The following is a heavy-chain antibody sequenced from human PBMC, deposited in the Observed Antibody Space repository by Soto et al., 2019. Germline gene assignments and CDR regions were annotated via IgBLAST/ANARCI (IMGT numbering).Heavy chain of an antibody. J-gene: IGHJ4*02. CDR1: GGSFSDSA. D-gene: IGHD4-4*01. CDR2: IIPMFAAT. Sequence: QVQLAQSGAEVRSPGSSVKVSCRASGGSFSDSAFSWLRQAPGQGLEWVGGIIPMFAATKYAQAFQGRVTISAYASTRTVYFALSSLTSDDSAVYFCARGGIVAVPAALSSYDDYTHYRFDSWCQVTLVSVS. V-gene: IGHV1-69*01. CDR3: ARGGIVAVPAALSSYDDYTHYRFDS.